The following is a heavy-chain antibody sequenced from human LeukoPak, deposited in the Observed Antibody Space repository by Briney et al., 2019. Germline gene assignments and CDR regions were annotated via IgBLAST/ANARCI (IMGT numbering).Heavy chain of an antibody. V-gene: IGHV3-9*01. D-gene: IGHD5-18*01. J-gene: IGHJ4*02. CDR3: AKDPYSYGHNYFDY. CDR2: INWNSGSI. Sequence: PGRYLRLYCAASGFTFDDYAMHWVPQAPGKGLEWVSGINWNSGSIGYADSVKGRFTISRDNAKNSLYLQMNSLRAEDTALYYCAKDPYSYGHNYFDYWGQGTRVTVSS. CDR1: GFTFDDYA.